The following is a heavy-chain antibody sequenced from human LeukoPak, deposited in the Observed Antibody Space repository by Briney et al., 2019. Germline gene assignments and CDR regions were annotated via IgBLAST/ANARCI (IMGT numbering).Heavy chain of an antibody. D-gene: IGHD3-3*01. CDR2: ISGSGGST. CDR1: GFTFSSYA. V-gene: IGHV3-23*01. J-gene: IGHJ4*02. CDR3: ANCGDFWSGYYDY. Sequence: GGSLRLSCAASGFTFSSYAMSWVRQAPGKGLEWVSGISGSGGSTYYADSVKGRFTISRDNSKNTLYLQMKSLRAEDTAVYYCANCGDFWSGYYDYWGQGTLVTVSS.